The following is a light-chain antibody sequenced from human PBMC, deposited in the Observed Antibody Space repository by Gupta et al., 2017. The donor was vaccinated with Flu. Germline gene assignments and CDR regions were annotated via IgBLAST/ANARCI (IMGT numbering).Light chain of an antibody. Sequence: GQTARLTCGGNNIGSKSVHWYQQKPGQAPVLVVYDDTDRPSGIPERFSGSKSGYTATLTITRVEAGDEADYYCQVRDSTSDHYVFGGGTKLTVL. CDR2: DDT. J-gene: IGLJ3*02. CDR3: QVRDSTSDHYV. CDR1: NIGSKS. V-gene: IGLV3-21*02.